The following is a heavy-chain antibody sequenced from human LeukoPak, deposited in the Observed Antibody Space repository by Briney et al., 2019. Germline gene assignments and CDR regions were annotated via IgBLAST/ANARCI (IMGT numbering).Heavy chain of an antibody. D-gene: IGHD2-15*01. V-gene: IGHV4-4*07. Sequence: PSETLSLTCSASVGFTTYDYWNWIRQPPGKAPEWIGRIHTTGSTNYNPSHRSRLTMSLDESKNQFTLRVTSMTAADTALYYFAIGGGNRHFDSWGQGILVTGSS. CDR3: AIGGGNRHFDS. CDR1: VGFTTYDY. J-gene: IGHJ4*02. CDR2: IHTTGST.